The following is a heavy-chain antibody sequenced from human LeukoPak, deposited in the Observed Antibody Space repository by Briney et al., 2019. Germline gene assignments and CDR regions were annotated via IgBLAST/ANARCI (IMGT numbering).Heavy chain of an antibody. Sequence: PSETLSLTCAVYGGSFSGYYWSWIRQPPGKGLEWIGEINHSGSTNYNTSLKSRVTISVDTSKNQFSLKLSSVTAADTAVYYCASLRTRDTATYKNWFDPWGQGTLVTVSS. CDR3: ASLRTRDTATYKNWFDP. D-gene: IGHD5-18*01. J-gene: IGHJ5*02. V-gene: IGHV4-34*01. CDR2: INHSGST. CDR1: GGSFSGYY.